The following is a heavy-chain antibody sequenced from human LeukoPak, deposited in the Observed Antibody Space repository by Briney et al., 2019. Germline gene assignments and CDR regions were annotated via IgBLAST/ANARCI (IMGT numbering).Heavy chain of an antibody. V-gene: IGHV3-53*01. D-gene: IGHD3-16*01. CDR1: GFTLSSNY. CDR3: AGGSGAFGV. Sequence: GGSLRLSCAASGFTLSSNYMSWVRQAPGKGLEWLSVIDGGGRTYYADSVKGRFIISRDSFENTLYLQMNSLRADDTALYYCAGGSGAFGVWGQGTLVTISS. J-gene: IGHJ3*01. CDR2: IDGGGRT.